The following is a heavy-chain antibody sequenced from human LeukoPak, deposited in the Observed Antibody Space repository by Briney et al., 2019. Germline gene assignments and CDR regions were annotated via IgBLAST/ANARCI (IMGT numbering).Heavy chain of an antibody. Sequence: GGSLRLSCAASGFTFSSYAMSWVRQAPGKGLEWVSAISGSGGSTYYADSVKGRFTISRDNSKNTLYLQMNSLRAEDTAVYYCATLGYCSSTSCIYNYCYYGMDVWGKGTTVTVSS. CDR3: ATLGYCSSTSCIYNYCYYGMDV. V-gene: IGHV3-23*01. CDR2: ISGSGGST. CDR1: GFTFSSYA. D-gene: IGHD2-2*01. J-gene: IGHJ6*04.